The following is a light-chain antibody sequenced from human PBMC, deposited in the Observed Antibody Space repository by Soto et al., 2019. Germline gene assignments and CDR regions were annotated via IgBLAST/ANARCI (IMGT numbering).Light chain of an antibody. CDR2: AAY. V-gene: IGKV1-39*01. Sequence: DIQMTQSPSSLSASVGDRVTITCRASQGIGTYLNWYQQRPGKAPKLLIYAAYNLQSGVPSRFSGSGSGTDFTLTISSLQPEDFATYYCQQSYGTPTFGQGTRLEIK. CDR1: QGIGTY. J-gene: IGKJ5*01. CDR3: QQSYGTPT.